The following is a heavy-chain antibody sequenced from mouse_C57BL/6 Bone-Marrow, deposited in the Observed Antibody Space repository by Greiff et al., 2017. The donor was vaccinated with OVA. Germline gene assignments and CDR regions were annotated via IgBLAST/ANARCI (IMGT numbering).Heavy chain of an antibody. CDR1: GYTFTSYW. CDR3: ARGVLLRYLFAY. D-gene: IGHD1-1*01. V-gene: IGHV1-64*01. Sequence: QVQLKQSGAELVKPGASVKLSCKASGYTFTSYWMHWVKQRPGQGLEWIGMIHPNSGSTNYNEKFKSKATLTVDKSSSTAYMQLSSLTSEDSAVYYCARGVLLRYLFAYWGQGTLVTVSA. J-gene: IGHJ3*01. CDR2: IHPNSGST.